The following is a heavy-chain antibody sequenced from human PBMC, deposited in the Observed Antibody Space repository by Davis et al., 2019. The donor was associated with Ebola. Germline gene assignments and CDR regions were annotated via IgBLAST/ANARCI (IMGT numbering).Heavy chain of an antibody. J-gene: IGHJ4*02. CDR3: AKEATWIQLWYFDY. Sequence: PGGSLRLSCAASGFTFSSYGMHWVRQAPGKGLEWVAVIWYDGSNKYYADSVKGRFTISRDNSKNTLYLQMNSLRAEDTAVYYCAKEATWIQLWYFDYWGQGTLVTVSS. V-gene: IGHV3-30*02. CDR1: GFTFSSYG. D-gene: IGHD5-18*01. CDR2: IWYDGSNK.